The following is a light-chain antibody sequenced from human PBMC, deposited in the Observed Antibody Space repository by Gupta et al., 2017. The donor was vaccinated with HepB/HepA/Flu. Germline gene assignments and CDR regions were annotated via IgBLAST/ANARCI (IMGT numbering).Light chain of an antibody. CDR1: QSVSSY. V-gene: IGKV3-11*01. CDR2: DAS. Sequence: ELVLTQSPATLSLSPGERATLSCRASQSVSSYLAWYQQKPGQAPRLLIYDASNRATGIPARFSGSGSGTDFTLTISRLEPEDFAVYYWQQRSNWLTFGGGTKVEIK. CDR3: QQRSNWLT. J-gene: IGKJ4*01.